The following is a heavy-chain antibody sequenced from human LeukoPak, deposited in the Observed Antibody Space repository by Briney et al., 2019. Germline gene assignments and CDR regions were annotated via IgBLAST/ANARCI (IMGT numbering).Heavy chain of an antibody. V-gene: IGHV4-59*08. CDR1: GDSISNYY. D-gene: IGHD6-19*01. CDR2: IYYTGNT. J-gene: IGHJ4*02. Sequence: SETLSLTCTVSGDSISNYYWVWVRQSAGKQPEWLGDIYYTGNTNYNPSLKSRVTISIDSSKKQFSLRLTSLTAADTAVYYCASTGYNSGWLDYWGRGTLVTVSS. CDR3: ASTGYNSGWLDY.